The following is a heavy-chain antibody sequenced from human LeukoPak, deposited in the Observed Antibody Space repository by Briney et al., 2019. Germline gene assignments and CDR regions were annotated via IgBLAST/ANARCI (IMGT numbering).Heavy chain of an antibody. CDR1: GFTFSNYA. D-gene: IGHD1-26*01. CDR2: MSGSDDST. Sequence: PGGSLRLSCTASGFTFSNYAMTWVRQAPGKGLEWVSAMSGSDDSTYYADSVKGRFTISRDNSKNTLYLQMKSLRVEDTAVYYCAKEYRVRVSLANNWFDPWGQRTLVTVSS. J-gene: IGHJ5*02. CDR3: AKEYRVRVSLANNWFDP. V-gene: IGHV3-23*01.